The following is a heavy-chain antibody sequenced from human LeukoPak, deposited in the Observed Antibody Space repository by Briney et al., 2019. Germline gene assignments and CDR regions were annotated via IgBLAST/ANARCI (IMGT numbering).Heavy chain of an antibody. CDR3: ARDDSSGWYYFDY. D-gene: IGHD6-19*01. J-gene: IGHJ4*02. V-gene: IGHV3-7*03. CDR2: IKQDGSEK. CDR1: GFTFSKYW. Sequence: GGSLRLSCAAAGFTFSKYWMSWVRQTPGKGLERVANIKQDGSEKNYVDSVKGRFSISRDNAKNSLYLQMNSLRVEDTAVYYCARDDSSGWYYFDYWGQGTLVTVSS.